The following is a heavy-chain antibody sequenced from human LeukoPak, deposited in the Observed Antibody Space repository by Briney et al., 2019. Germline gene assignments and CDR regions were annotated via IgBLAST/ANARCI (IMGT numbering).Heavy chain of an antibody. D-gene: IGHD6-13*01. CDR3: ARARSSSCPDY. V-gene: IGHV4-59*01. Sequence: SETLSLTCTVSGGSISSYYWSWIRQPPGKGLEWIGYIYYSGSTNYDPSLKSRVTISVDTSKNQFSLKLSSVTAADTAVYYCARARSSSCPDYWGQGTLVTVSS. J-gene: IGHJ4*02. CDR1: GGSISSYY. CDR2: IYYSGST.